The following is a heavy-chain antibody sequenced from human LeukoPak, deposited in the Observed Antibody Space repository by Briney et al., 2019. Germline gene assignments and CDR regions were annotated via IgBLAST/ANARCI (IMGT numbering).Heavy chain of an antibody. J-gene: IGHJ4*02. CDR3: ARDLFAAVAGTSPDY. V-gene: IGHV3-11*01. D-gene: IGHD6-19*01. CDR2: ISSSGSTI. Sequence: PGGSLRLSCAASGFTFSDYYMSWIRQAPGKGLKWVSYISSSGSTIYYADSVKGRFTISRDNAKNSLYLQMNGLRAEDTAVYYCARDLFAAVAGTSPDYWGQGTLVTVSS. CDR1: GFTFSDYY.